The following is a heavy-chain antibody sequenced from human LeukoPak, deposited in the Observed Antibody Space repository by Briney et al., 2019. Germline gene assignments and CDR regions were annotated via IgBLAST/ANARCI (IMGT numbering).Heavy chain of an antibody. Sequence: EASVKVSCKASGYTFTSYGISWVRQAPGQGLEWMGWISAYNGNTNYAQKLQGRVTMTTDTSTSTAYMELRSLRSNDTAGYNVARDEPMLYYFDYWGQGTLVTVSS. CDR3: ARDEPMLYYFDY. V-gene: IGHV1-18*01. D-gene: IGHD3-10*02. CDR1: GYTFTSYG. CDR2: ISAYNGNT. J-gene: IGHJ4*02.